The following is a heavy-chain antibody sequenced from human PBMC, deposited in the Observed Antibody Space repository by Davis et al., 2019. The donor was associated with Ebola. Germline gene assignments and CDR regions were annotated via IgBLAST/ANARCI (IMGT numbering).Heavy chain of an antibody. CDR1: GYTFTGYD. CDR2: MNPNSGNT. J-gene: IGHJ4*02. CDR3: ARGGVAYSDLDY. D-gene: IGHD2-21*01. V-gene: IGHV1-8*01. Sequence: ASVKVFCKASGYTFTGYDINWVRQATGQGLEWMGWMNPNSGNTGYAQKFQGRVTMTRENSMSTAYMELRSLRSEDTAVYFCARGGVAYSDLDYWGQGTLVAVSS.